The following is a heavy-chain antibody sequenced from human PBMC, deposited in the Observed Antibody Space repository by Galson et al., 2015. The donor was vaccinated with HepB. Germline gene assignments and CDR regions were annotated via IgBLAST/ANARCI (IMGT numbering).Heavy chain of an antibody. CDR2: TYYDSKWYY. CDR3: ARGRKSYYGMDV. Sequence: CAISGDSVSSASVAWNWIRQSPWRGLEWLGRTYYDSKWYYEYAESVESRISVNPDTSKNQFSLQLNSVTPEDTAVYYCARGRKSYYGMDVWGQGTTVTVSS. V-gene: IGHV6-1*01. CDR1: GDSVSSASVA. J-gene: IGHJ6*02.